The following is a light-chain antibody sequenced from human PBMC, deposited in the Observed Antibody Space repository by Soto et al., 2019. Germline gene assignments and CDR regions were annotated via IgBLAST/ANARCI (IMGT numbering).Light chain of an antibody. Sequence: IPLTQSPSTLPASVGDRVTLTCRASQSISNWLAWYQQKPGTAPKLLIYHASILETAVPSRFSGNGSGTDFTLTISSLQPGDFATYYCQQYNSYPFGQGSRVEIK. CDR1: QSISNW. J-gene: IGKJ1*01. CDR2: HAS. CDR3: QQYNSYP. V-gene: IGKV1-5*01.